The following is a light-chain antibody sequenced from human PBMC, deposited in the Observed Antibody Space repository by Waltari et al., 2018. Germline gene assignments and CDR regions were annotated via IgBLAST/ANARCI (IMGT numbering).Light chain of an antibody. CDR3: QQYGNSPRYS. CDR2: GTS. J-gene: IGKJ2*03. V-gene: IGKV3-20*01. CDR1: QSVDNIY. Sequence: EIVLTQSPGTLSLSPGERATLSCRASQSVDNIYLSWYQQKTGQAPRRLIYGTSSRAAGIPHRFSGSGSGANFTLTISRLEPEDFAVYYCQQYGNSPRYSFGQGTKVDI.